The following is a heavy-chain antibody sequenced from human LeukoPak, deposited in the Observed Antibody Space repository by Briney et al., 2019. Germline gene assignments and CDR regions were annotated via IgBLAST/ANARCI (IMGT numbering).Heavy chain of an antibody. V-gene: IGHV1-8*01. CDR2: MNPNSGNT. CDR1: GYTFTNYD. CDR3: ARDSSGPYYYYYGMDV. J-gene: IGHJ6*02. Sequence: ASVKVSCKASGYTFTNYDINWVRQATGQGLEWMGWMNPNSGNTGYAQKFQGRVTMTRNTSISTAYMELSSLRSEDTAVYYCARDSSGPYYYYYGMDVWGQGTTVTVSS. D-gene: IGHD6-19*01.